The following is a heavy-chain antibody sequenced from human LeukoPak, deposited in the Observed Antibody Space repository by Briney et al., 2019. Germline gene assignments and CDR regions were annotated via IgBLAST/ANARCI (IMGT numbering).Heavy chain of an antibody. CDR3: VTPKKKERASSPDAFDI. CDR2: ISGSGGST. Sequence: PGGSLRLSCAASGFTFSSYAMSWVRQAPGKGLEWVSAISGSGGSTYYADSVKGRFTISRDNSKNTLYLQMNSLRAEDTVVYYCVTPKKKERASSPDAFDIWGQGTMVTVSS. V-gene: IGHV3-23*01. J-gene: IGHJ3*02. D-gene: IGHD6-13*01. CDR1: GFTFSSYA.